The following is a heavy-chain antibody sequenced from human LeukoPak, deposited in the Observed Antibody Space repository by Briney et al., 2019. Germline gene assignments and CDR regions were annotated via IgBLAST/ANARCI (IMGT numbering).Heavy chain of an antibody. V-gene: IGHV1-18*01. CDR2: ISAYNGNT. CDR1: GYTFTSYG. CDR3: ARSDIVVVPAAPPATLPFDY. D-gene: IGHD2-2*01. Sequence: GASVKVSCKASGYTFTSYGISWVRQAPGQGLEWMGWISAYNGNTNYAQKLQGGVTMTTDTSTSTAYMELRSLRSDDTAVYYCARSDIVVVPAAPPATLPFDYWGQGTLVTVSS. J-gene: IGHJ4*02.